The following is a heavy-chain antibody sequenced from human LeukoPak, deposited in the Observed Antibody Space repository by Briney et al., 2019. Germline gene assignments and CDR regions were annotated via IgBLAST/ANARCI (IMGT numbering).Heavy chain of an antibody. D-gene: IGHD5-12*01. J-gene: IGHJ4*02. CDR3: ARVDRVATTSFDY. CDR2: INAGNGNT. CDR1: GYTFTSYA. V-gene: IGHV1-3*01. Sequence: ASVKVSCKASGYTFTSYAMHWVRQAPGQRLEWMGWINAGNGNTKYSQKFQGRVTITRDTSASTAYMERSRLRSEVTAVYSCARVDRVATTSFDYWGQGTLVTVSS.